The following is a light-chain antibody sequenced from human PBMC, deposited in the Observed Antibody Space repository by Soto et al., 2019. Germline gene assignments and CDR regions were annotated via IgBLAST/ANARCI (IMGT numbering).Light chain of an antibody. V-gene: IGKV3-20*01. CDR1: QSVGSSF. CDR2: GAS. CDR3: QQYAGSPYT. J-gene: IGKJ2*01. Sequence: ENVLTQSPGTLSLSPGERATLFCRASQSVGSSFLAWYQQRPGQAPRLLIYGASSRATGIPDRFSGSGSGTDFTLTISRLEPEDFAVYYCQQYAGSPYTFGQGTKLEIK.